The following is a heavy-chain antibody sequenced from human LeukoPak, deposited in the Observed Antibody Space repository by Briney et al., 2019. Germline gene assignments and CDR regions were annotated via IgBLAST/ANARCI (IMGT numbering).Heavy chain of an antibody. CDR2: ISSSSSTI. V-gene: IGHV3-48*01. Sequence: GGSLRLSCAASGFTFSSYSMNWVRQAPGKGLEWVSYISSSSSTIYYADSVKGRFTISRDSAANSLYLQMSSLRADDTAVYFCARDLFGFYFDRWGQGNLVTVSS. CDR1: GFTFSSYS. CDR3: ARDLFGFYFDR. J-gene: IGHJ4*02. D-gene: IGHD3-10*01.